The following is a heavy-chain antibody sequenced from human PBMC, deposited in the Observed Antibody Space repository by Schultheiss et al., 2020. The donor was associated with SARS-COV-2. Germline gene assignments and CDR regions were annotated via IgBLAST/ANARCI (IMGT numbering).Heavy chain of an antibody. CDR2: ISAYNGNT. J-gene: IGHJ5*02. V-gene: IGHV1-18*01. CDR3: ARHGYCSGGSCYLVRPQNWFDP. CDR1: GYTFTSYG. D-gene: IGHD2-15*01. Sequence: ASVKVSCKASGYTFTSYGISWVRQAPGQGLEWMGWISAYNGNTNYAQKLQGRVTMTTDTSTSTAYMELRSLRSDDTAVYYCARHGYCSGGSCYLVRPQNWFDPWGQGTLVTVSS.